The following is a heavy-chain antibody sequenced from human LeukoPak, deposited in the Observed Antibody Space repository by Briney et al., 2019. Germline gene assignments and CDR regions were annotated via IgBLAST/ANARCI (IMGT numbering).Heavy chain of an antibody. D-gene: IGHD3-3*01. CDR1: GFTFSSYA. V-gene: IGHV3-30*04. CDR3: ARDPTGSGLHYFDY. Sequence: GGSLRLSCAASGFTFSSYAMHWVRQAPGKGLEWVAVISYDGSNKYYADSVKGRFTISRDNSKNTLYLQMNSLRAEDTAVYYCARDPTGSGLHYFDYWGQGTLVTVSS. J-gene: IGHJ4*02. CDR2: ISYDGSNK.